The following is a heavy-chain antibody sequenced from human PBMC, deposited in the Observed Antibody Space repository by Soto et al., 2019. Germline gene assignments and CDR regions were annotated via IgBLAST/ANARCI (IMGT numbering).Heavy chain of an antibody. CDR3: ARGDGITMIVYYFDY. V-gene: IGHV4-34*01. CDR2: INHSGST. Sequence: PSETLSLTCAVCGGSFSGYYWSWIRQPPGKGLEWIGEINHSGSTNYNPSLKSRVTISVDTSKNQFSLKLSSVTAADTAVYYCARGDGITMIVYYFDYWGQGTLVTVSS. J-gene: IGHJ4*02. D-gene: IGHD3-22*01. CDR1: GGSFSGYY.